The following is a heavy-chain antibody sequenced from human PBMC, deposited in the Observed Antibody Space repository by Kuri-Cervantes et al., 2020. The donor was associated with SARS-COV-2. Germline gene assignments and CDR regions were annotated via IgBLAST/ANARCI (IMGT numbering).Heavy chain of an antibody. V-gene: IGHV3-30*04. CDR2: ISYDGTNK. CDR3: VPDTVVVEAARIDY. CDR1: GFSFTKYA. J-gene: IGHJ4*02. D-gene: IGHD2-2*01. Sequence: GGSLRLSCAASGFSFTKYAMHWVRQAPGKGLEWVAVISYDGTNKYYADSVKGRFSISRDNSKNTLHLQMSSLRAEDTAVYYCVPDTVVVEAARIDYWGQGTLVTVSS.